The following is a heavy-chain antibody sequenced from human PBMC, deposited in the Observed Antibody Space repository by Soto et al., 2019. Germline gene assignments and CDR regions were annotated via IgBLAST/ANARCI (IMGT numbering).Heavy chain of an antibody. CDR1: GFTFSIYG. V-gene: IGHV3-33*01. J-gene: IGHJ4*02. D-gene: IGHD3-16*02. Sequence: GSLRLACSASGFTFSIYGMHWVRQAPGKGLEWVAVIWYDGSNKYYADSVKGRFTISRDNSKNTLYLQMNSLRAEDTAVYYCARDLGYDYVWGSYRYTQNYFDYWGQGTMVTVSS. CDR2: IWYDGSNK. CDR3: ARDLGYDYVWGSYRYTQNYFDY.